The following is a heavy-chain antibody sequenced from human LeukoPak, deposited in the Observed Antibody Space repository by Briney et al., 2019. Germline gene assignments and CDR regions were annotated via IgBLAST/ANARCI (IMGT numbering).Heavy chain of an antibody. V-gene: IGHV4-59*01. CDR2: IYYSGST. Sequence: SETLSLTCTVSGASISSYYWSWVRQPPGKGLEWIGYIYYSGSTNYNPSLKSRVTISVETSKNQFSLKLSSVTAADTAVYYCARVTYYYDSSGRTNWFDPWGQGTPVTVSS. J-gene: IGHJ5*02. CDR3: ARVTYYYDSSGRTNWFDP. D-gene: IGHD3-22*01. CDR1: GASISSYY.